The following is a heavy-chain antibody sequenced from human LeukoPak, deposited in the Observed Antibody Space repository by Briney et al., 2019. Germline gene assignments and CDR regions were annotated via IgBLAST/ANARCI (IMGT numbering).Heavy chain of an antibody. J-gene: IGHJ4*02. Sequence: GGALRLSCAASGFTFSNAWMSWVRQAPGKGLEWVGRIKSKTDGGTTDYAAPVKGRFTISRDDSKNMLYLQMNSLKTEDTAVYYCTTVSIAVAGTDYWGQRTLVTVSS. CDR2: IKSKTDGGTT. D-gene: IGHD6-19*01. V-gene: IGHV3-15*01. CDR3: TTVSIAVAGTDY. CDR1: GFTFSNAW.